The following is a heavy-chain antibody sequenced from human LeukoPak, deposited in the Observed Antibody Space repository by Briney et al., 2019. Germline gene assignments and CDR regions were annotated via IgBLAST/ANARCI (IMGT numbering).Heavy chain of an antibody. CDR1: GGSFSGYY. CDR3: ARGRYSSGCLDY. V-gene: IGHV4-34*01. J-gene: IGHJ4*02. CDR2: INHSGST. D-gene: IGHD6-19*01. Sequence: SETLSLTYAVYGGSFSGYYWSWIRQPPGKGLEWIGEINHSGSTNYNPSLKSRVTISVDKSKNQFSLKLSSVTAADTAVYYCARGRYSSGCLDYWGQGTLVTVSS.